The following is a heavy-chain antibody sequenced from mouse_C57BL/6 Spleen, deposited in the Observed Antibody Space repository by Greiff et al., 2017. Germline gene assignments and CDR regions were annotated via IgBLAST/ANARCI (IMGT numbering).Heavy chain of an antibody. CDR2: IYPGDGDT. V-gene: IGHV1-80*01. CDR1: GYAFSSYW. J-gene: IGHJ1*03. Sequence: QVQLKESGAELVKPGASVKISCKASGYAFSSYWMNWVKQRPGKGLEWIGQIYPGDGDTNYNGKFKGKATLTADKSSSTAYMQLSSLTSEDSAVYFCARNGDWYFDVWGTGTTVTVSS. CDR3: ARNGDWYFDV.